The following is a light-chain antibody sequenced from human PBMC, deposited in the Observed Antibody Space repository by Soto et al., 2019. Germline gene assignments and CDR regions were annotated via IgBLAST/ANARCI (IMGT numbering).Light chain of an antibody. CDR1: SSDIGDYNY. Sequence: QSALTQPASVSGSPGQSIAISCTGSSSDIGDYNYVSWYQQHPGKAPKLMIFDVSNRPSGVSNRFSGSMSGNTASLTISGLQPEDEADYYCSSYTGVSTVVFGGGTKLTVL. J-gene: IGLJ2*01. CDR3: SSYTGVSTVV. CDR2: DVS. V-gene: IGLV2-14*01.